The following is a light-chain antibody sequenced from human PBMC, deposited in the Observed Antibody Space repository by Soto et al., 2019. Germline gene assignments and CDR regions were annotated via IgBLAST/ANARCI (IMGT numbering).Light chain of an antibody. J-gene: IGKJ1*01. CDR2: KAS. Sequence: QMTQSPSSLSASVGDRVTITCRASQSISSYLNWYQQKPGKAPKLLIYKASTLKSGVPSRFSGSGSGTEFTLTISSLQPDDFATYYCQHYNSYSEAFGQGTKVDIK. CDR3: QHYNSYSEA. V-gene: IGKV1-5*03. CDR1: QSISSY.